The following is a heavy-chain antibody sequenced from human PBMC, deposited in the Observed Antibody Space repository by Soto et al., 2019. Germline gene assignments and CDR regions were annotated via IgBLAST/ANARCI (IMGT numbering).Heavy chain of an antibody. CDR1: GFTFSSYA. CDR2: ISGSGGST. V-gene: IGHV3-23*01. Sequence: VGSRRLSCGASGFTFSSYAMSWVRQAPGKGLEWVSAISGSGGSTYYADSVKGRFTISRDNSKNTLYLQMNSLRAEDTAVYYCAKYPKRGVGATWYFDYWGQGTLVTVSS. D-gene: IGHD1-26*01. J-gene: IGHJ4*02. CDR3: AKYPKRGVGATWYFDY.